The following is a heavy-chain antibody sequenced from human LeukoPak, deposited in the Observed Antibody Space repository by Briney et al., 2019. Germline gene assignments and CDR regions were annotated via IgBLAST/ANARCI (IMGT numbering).Heavy chain of an antibody. D-gene: IGHD6-13*01. V-gene: IGHV3-23*01. CDR3: AKGCVSTNCQATRWFDP. Sequence: PGGSLRLSCAASGFTFSSYAISWVRQTPGKGLEWVSSISGGGDSTYYVDSVKGRFTISRDNSKNTVYLQMNSLRAEDTAVYYCAKGCVSTNCQATRWFDPWGQGTLVTVSS. J-gene: IGHJ5*02. CDR1: GFTFSSYA. CDR2: ISGGGDST.